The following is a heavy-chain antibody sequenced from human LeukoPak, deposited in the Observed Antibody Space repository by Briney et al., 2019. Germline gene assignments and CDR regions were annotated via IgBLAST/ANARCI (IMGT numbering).Heavy chain of an antibody. CDR2: ISSSGVNI. V-gene: IGHV3-11*04. CDR1: GFTFSDYY. J-gene: IGHJ4*02. CDR3: AREAFAYGSGSTGGY. Sequence: GGSLRLSCAASGFTFSDYYMSWIRQAPGKGLEWISYISSSGVNIYYADSVKGRFTISRDNAKNSLYLQMNSLRAEDTAVYYCAREAFAYGSGSTGGYWGQGTLVTVSS. D-gene: IGHD3-10*01.